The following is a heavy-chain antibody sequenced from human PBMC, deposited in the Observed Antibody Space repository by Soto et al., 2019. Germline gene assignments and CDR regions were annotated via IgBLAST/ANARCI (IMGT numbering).Heavy chain of an antibody. D-gene: IGHD5-12*01. V-gene: IGHV4-34*01. CDR2: INHSGST. CDR3: ARGRWLRSSFDY. CDR1: GGSFSGDY. Sequence: SETLSLTCAVYGGSFSGDYWTWIRQPPGKGLEWIGEINHSGSTNYNPSLKSRVTISVDTSRNQFSLNLNSMTAADTAVYYCARGRWLRSSFDYCGQGTLVT. J-gene: IGHJ4*02.